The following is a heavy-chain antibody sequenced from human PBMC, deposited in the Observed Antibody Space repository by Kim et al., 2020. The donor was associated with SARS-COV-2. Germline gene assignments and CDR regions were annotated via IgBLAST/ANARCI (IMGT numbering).Heavy chain of an antibody. Sequence: YNPSLKRRVTISVDASKNQFSLKLSSLTTADTAVYYCARGSSGYRATLDYWGQGTLVTVSS. V-gene: IGHV4-59*09. D-gene: IGHD2-2*02. J-gene: IGHJ4*02. CDR3: ARGSSGYRATLDY.